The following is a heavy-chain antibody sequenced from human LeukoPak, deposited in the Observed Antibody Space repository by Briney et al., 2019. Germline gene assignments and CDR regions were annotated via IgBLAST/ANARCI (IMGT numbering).Heavy chain of an antibody. CDR1: GGSISSYY. D-gene: IGHD2-2*01. CDR3: ARGTIPTAPIGYYYYYMDV. Sequence: PSETLSLTCTVSGGSISSYYWNWIRQPAGKGPEWLGRVYASGNSHYNPSLNSRVTMSVDTSKNQFSLRLSSVTAADTAVYYCARGTIPTAPIGYYYYYMDVWGKGTTVTVSS. J-gene: IGHJ6*03. V-gene: IGHV4-4*07. CDR2: VYASGNS.